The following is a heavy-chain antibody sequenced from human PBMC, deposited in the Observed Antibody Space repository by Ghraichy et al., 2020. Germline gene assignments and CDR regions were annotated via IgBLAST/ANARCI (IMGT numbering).Heavy chain of an antibody. CDR3: ARPLTGTDDAFDI. J-gene: IGHJ3*02. Sequence: SETLSLTCTVSGGSISSYYWSWIRQPPGKGLEWIGYIYYSGSTNYNPSLKSRVTISVDTSKNQFSLKLSSVTAADTAVYYCARPLTGTDDAFDIWGQGTMVTVSS. D-gene: IGHD1-20*01. CDR1: GGSISSYY. V-gene: IGHV4-59*01. CDR2: IYYSGST.